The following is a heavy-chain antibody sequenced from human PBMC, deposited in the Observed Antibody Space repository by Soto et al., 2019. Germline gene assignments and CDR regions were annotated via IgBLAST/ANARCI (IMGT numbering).Heavy chain of an antibody. Sequence: ASVKVSCKASGYTFSSYAMHWLRQAPGQRLEWMGWINGGNGNGNTKYSQNFQGRVTITRDTSASTAYMELSSLRSEDTAVYYCSTSQRLGGTRGVISFWGQGTPVTGSS. V-gene: IGHV1-3*01. D-gene: IGHD3-10*01. CDR2: INGGNGNGNT. CDR3: STSQRLGGTRGVISF. J-gene: IGHJ4*02. CDR1: GYTFSSYA.